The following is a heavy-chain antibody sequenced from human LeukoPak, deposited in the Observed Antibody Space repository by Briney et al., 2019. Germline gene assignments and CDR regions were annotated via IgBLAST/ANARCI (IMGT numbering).Heavy chain of an antibody. Sequence: PGGSLRLSCAASGFTVSSYEMNWVRQAPGKGLEWVSYISSSGSTIYYADSVKGRFTISRDNAKNSLYLQMNSLRAEDTAVYYCARGLVVVAATVFWVDYWGQGTLVTVSS. V-gene: IGHV3-48*03. CDR3: ARGLVVVAATVFWVDY. CDR1: GFTVSSYE. CDR2: ISSSGSTI. J-gene: IGHJ4*02. D-gene: IGHD2-15*01.